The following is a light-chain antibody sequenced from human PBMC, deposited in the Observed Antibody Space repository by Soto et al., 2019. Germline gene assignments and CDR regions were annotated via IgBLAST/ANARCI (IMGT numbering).Light chain of an antibody. CDR2: GNS. J-gene: IGLJ1*01. V-gene: IGLV1-40*01. CDR3: QSYDSSLSAYV. CDR1: SSEIGAGFD. Sequence: QSVLSQPPSVSGAPGQRVTVSCTGSSSEIGAGFDVHWYQQLPGTAPKLLVYGNSNRPSGVPVRFSGSKSGTSASLAVTGLQAEDEADYYCQSYDSSLSAYVFGTGTKVTVL.